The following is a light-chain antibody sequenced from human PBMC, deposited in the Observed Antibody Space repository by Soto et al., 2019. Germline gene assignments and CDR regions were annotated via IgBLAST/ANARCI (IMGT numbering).Light chain of an antibody. V-gene: IGKV3-20*01. CDR3: QQYGTLSWT. CDR2: GAS. J-gene: IGKJ1*01. Sequence: DIVLTQSPVTLSLSPGERATLSCRASQSVSSNYLAWYQQKPGQAPRLLIYGASTRATGVPDRFSGSGSGTGWTVAISRREPEDFAVYNCQQYGTLSWTVGQGAKVDI. CDR1: QSVSSNY.